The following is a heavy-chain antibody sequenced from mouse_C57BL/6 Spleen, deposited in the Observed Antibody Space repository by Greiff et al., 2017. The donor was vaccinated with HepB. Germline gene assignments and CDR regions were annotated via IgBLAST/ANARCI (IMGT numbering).Heavy chain of an antibody. Sequence: EVQRVESEGGLVQPGSSMKLSCTASGFTFSDYYMAWVRQVPEKGLEWVANINYDGSSTYYLDSLKSRFIISRDNAKNILYLQMSSLKSEDTATYYCAREGDYYGSSSLYAMDYWGQGTSVTVSS. V-gene: IGHV5-16*01. CDR3: AREGDYYGSSSLYAMDY. CDR2: INYDGSST. D-gene: IGHD1-1*01. CDR1: GFTFSDYY. J-gene: IGHJ4*01.